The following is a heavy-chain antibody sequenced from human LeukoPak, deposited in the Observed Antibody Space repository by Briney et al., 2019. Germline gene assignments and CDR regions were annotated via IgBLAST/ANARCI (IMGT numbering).Heavy chain of an antibody. J-gene: IGHJ4*02. Sequence: PGGSLRLSCAASGFTFSNAWMNWVRQAPGKGLEWVGRIKSKTDGGTTDYATPVEGRFTISRDDSKNTLYLQMNSLKTEDTAVYYCTTVTIAAAGTISWGQGTLVTVSS. CDR3: TTVTIAAAGTIS. CDR1: GFTFSNAW. CDR2: IKSKTDGGTT. D-gene: IGHD6-13*01. V-gene: IGHV3-15*07.